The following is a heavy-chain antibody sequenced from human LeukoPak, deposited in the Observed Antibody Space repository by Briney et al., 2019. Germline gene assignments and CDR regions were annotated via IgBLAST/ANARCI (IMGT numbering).Heavy chain of an antibody. Sequence: ASVKVSCKASGYTFTGYYMHWVRQAPGQGLEWMGWINPNSGGTNYAQKFQGRVTMTRDTSISTAYMELSRLRSDDTAVYYWARDRAAASTGYFDYWGQGTLVTVSS. CDR3: ARDRAAASTGYFDY. V-gene: IGHV1-2*02. J-gene: IGHJ4*02. CDR2: INPNSGGT. CDR1: GYTFTGYY. D-gene: IGHD6-13*01.